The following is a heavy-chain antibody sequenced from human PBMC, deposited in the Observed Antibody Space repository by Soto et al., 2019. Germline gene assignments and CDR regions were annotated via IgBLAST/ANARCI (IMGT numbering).Heavy chain of an antibody. J-gene: IGHJ4*02. V-gene: IGHV5-51*01. D-gene: IGHD5-18*01. CDR3: ATRQTRRGYSYGYLLFDY. Sequence: PGESLKISCKGSGYSFTSYWIGWVRQMPGKGLEWMGIIYPGDSDTRYSPSFQGQVTISADKSISTAYLQWSSLKASDTAMYYCATRQTRRGYSYGYLLFDYWGQRTLVTVPS. CDR2: IYPGDSDT. CDR1: GYSFTSYW.